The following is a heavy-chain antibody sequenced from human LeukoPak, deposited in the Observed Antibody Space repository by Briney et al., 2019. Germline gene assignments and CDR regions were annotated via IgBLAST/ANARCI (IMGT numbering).Heavy chain of an antibody. Sequence: PSETLSLTCSGDSSANNHFLWGWIRQPPGKGLEWVGTRFRSGNTYYNPSLESRVTMSLDTSKSQLSLILRSVTAADTAVYYCARVRNSGTEVFDYWGQGTLVTVSS. CDR1: GDSSANNHFL. J-gene: IGHJ4*02. V-gene: IGHV4-39*07. CDR2: RFRSGNT. D-gene: IGHD2/OR15-2a*01. CDR3: ARVRNSGTEVFDY.